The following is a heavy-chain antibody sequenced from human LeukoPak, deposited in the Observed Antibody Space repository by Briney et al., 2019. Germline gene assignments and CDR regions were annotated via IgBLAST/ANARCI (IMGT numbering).Heavy chain of an antibody. D-gene: IGHD6-13*01. CDR2: IYHSGST. CDR1: GYSISSGYY. J-gene: IGHJ4*02. Sequence: SETLSLTCAVSGYSISSGYYWGWIRQPPGKGLEWFGSIYHSGSTYYNPSLKSRVTISVDTSKNQFSLKLSSVAAADTAVYYCARARTWYSSSWYLNYWGQGTLVTVSS. V-gene: IGHV4-38-2*01. CDR3: ARARTWYSSSWYLNY.